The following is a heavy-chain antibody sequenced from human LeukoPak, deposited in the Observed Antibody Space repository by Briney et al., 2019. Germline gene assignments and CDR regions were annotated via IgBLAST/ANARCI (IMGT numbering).Heavy chain of an antibody. J-gene: IGHJ3*02. Sequence: SAKVSCKASGGTFSSYAISWVRQAPGQGLEWMGRIIPILGIANYAQKFQGRVTITADKSTSTAYMELSSLRSEDTAVYYCAREGQQLVLGAFDIWGQGTMVTVSS. V-gene: IGHV1-69*04. D-gene: IGHD6-13*01. CDR1: GGTFSSYA. CDR3: AREGQQLVLGAFDI. CDR2: IIPILGIA.